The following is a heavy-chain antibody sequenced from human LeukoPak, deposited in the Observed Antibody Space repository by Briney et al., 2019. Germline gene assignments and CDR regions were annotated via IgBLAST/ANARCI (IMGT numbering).Heavy chain of an antibody. Sequence: GGSLRLSCAASGFIFSDHYMNWVRQAPGKGLEWVSSISSSSSYIYYADSVKGRFTISRDNAKNSLYLQMNSLRAEDTAVYYCAREEGLGSSGWPDYWGQGTLVTVSS. V-gene: IGHV3-21*01. J-gene: IGHJ4*02. CDR1: GFIFSDHY. D-gene: IGHD6-19*01. CDR3: AREEGLGSSGWPDY. CDR2: ISSSSSYI.